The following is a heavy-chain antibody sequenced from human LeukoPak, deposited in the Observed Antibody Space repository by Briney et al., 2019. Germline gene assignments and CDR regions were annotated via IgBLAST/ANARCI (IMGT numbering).Heavy chain of an antibody. CDR2: IYYVGST. V-gene: IGHV4-39*07. CDR1: GGSISSSGYY. D-gene: IGHD2-2*01. Sequence: SETLSLTCTVSGGSISSSGYYWGWIRQPPGKGLEWIGNIYYVGSTYYNPSLNSRVTISVDTSKNQFSLKLNSVTAADTAIYYCARGVDYCCSTSCYGGYYYYYYYMDVWGKGTTVTVSS. J-gene: IGHJ6*03. CDR3: ARGVDYCCSTSCYGGYYYYYYYMDV.